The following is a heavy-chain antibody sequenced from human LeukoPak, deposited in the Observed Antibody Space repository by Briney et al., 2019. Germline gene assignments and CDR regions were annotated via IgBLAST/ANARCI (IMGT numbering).Heavy chain of an antibody. D-gene: IGHD1-26*01. Sequence: SETLSLTCTVSGGSISSSSYYWGWNRQPPGKGLEWIGSIYYSGSTYYNPSLKSRVTISVDTSKNQFSLKLSSVTAADTAVYYGARLSWSSGAFDPWGQGTLVTVSS. V-gene: IGHV4-39*01. CDR3: ARLSWSSGAFDP. CDR2: IYYSGST. J-gene: IGHJ5*02. CDR1: GGSISSSSYY.